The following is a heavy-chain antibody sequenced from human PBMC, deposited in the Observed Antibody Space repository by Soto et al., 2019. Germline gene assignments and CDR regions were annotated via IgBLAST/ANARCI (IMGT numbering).Heavy chain of an antibody. CDR3: ARHFFRFLEWLLSPGFDP. D-gene: IGHD3-3*01. V-gene: IGHV4-39*01. Sequence: SETLSLTCTVSGGSISSSSYYWGWIRPPPGKGLEWIGSIYYSGSTYYNPSLKSRVTISVDTSKNQFSLKLSSVTAADTAVYYCARHFFRFLEWLLSPGFDPWGQGTLVTVSS. J-gene: IGHJ5*02. CDR1: GGSISSSSYY. CDR2: IYYSGST.